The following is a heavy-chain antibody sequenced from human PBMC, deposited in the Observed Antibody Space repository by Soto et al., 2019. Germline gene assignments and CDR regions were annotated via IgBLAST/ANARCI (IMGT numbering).Heavy chain of an antibody. CDR3: ARAIMYYYDSSGSGVSYYCMDV. CDR2: IIPIFGTA. CDR1: GGTFSSYA. Sequence: SVKVSCKASGGTFSSYAISWVRQAPGQGLEWMGGIIPIFGTANYAQKFQGRVTITADESTSTASMELSSLRSEDTAVYYCARAIMYYYDSSGSGVSYYCMDVWGQGTTVTVSS. J-gene: IGHJ6*02. D-gene: IGHD3-22*01. V-gene: IGHV1-69*13.